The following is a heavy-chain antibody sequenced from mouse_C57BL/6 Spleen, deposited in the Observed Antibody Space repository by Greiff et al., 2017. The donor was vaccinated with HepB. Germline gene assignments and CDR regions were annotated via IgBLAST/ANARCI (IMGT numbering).Heavy chain of an antibody. CDR2: ISDGGSYT. J-gene: IGHJ4*01. Sequence: DVKLVESGGGLVKPGGSLKLSCAASGFTFSSYAMSWVRQTPEKRLEWVATISDGGSYTYYPDNVKGRFTISRDNAKNNLYLQMSHLKSEDTARYYCARDPVTGAMDYWGQGTSVTVSS. D-gene: IGHD2-2*01. CDR1: GFTFSSYA. CDR3: ARDPVTGAMDY. V-gene: IGHV5-4*01.